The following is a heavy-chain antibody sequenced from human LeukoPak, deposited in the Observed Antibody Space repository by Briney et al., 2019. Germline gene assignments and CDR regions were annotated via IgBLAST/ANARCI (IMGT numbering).Heavy chain of an antibody. J-gene: IGHJ4*02. D-gene: IGHD6-6*01. CDR2: INPNSGGT. V-gene: IGHV1-2*02. CDR3: ARIGIAARPIDY. CDR1: GYTFTGYY. Sequence: ASVKVSCKASGYTFTGYYMHWVRQAHGQGLEWMGWINPNSGGTNYAQKFQGRVTMTRDTSISTAYMELSRLRSDDTAVYYCARIGIAARPIDYWGQGTLVTVSS.